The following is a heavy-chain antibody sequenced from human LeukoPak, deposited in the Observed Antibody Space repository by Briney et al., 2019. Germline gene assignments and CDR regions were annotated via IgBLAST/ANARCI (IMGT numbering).Heavy chain of an antibody. Sequence: PGGSLRLSCAASGFTFSITAMSWVRQAPGKGLEWIGRIYSSGSTSYNPSLKSRVTMSVDTSKNQVSLKLSSVTAADTAVYYCAAKTGNYRSFDYWGQGTLVTVSS. CDR1: GFTFSITA. J-gene: IGHJ4*02. V-gene: IGHV4-59*10. CDR2: IYSSGST. D-gene: IGHD1-7*01. CDR3: AAKTGNYRSFDY.